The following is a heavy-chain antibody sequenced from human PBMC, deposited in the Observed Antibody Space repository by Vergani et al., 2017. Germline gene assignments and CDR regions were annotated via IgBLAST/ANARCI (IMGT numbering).Heavy chain of an antibody. V-gene: IGHV2-70*01. D-gene: IGHD2-2*01. Sequence: QVTLRESGPALVKPTQTLTLTCTFSGFSLRTSVMCVSWIRHPPGKALEWLALIDWDDDKYYSTSLKTRLTISKDTSKNQVVLTMTNMDPVDTATYYCARIRLGYCSSTSCYDYYYYMDVWGKGTTVTVSS. CDR3: ARIRLGYCSSTSCYDYYYYMDV. CDR2: IDWDDDK. J-gene: IGHJ6*03. CDR1: GFSLRTSVMC.